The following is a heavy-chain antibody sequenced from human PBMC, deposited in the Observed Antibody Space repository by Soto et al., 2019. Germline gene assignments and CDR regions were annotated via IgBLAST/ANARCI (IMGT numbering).Heavy chain of an antibody. CDR2: IDPSDSYT. V-gene: IGHV5-10-1*03. J-gene: IGHJ6*02. Sequence: EVQLVQSGAEVKKPGESLRISCKGSGYSFTSYWISWVRQMPGKGLEWMGRIDPSDSYTNYSPSFQGHVTISADKSISTAYLQWSSLKASDTAMYYCARLGGSTEEYYYYGMDVWGQGTTVTVSS. CDR3: ARLGGSTEEYYYYGMDV. D-gene: IGHD1-26*01. CDR1: GYSFTSYW.